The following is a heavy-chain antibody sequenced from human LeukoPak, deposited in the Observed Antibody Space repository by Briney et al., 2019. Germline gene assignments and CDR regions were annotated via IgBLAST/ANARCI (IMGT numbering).Heavy chain of an antibody. CDR1: GFTFNKYA. CDR3: AKGGWNDD. J-gene: IGHJ4*02. D-gene: IGHD1-1*01. V-gene: IGHV3-23*01. CDR2: VSIDDNT. Sequence: GGSLKLSCAASGFTFNKYAMTRVRQAPGKGLEWVSRVSIDDNTYYADSVKGRFTISRDNSKNTVYLQMNSLRAEDTAIYYCAKGGWNDDWGQGTLVIVSS.